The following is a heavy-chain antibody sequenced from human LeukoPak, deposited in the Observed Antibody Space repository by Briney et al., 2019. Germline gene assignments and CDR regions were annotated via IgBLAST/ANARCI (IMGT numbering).Heavy chain of an antibody. J-gene: IGHJ4*02. Sequence: ASVKVSCKASGYTFTSYGISWVRQAPGQGLEWMGWISAYNGNTNYAQKLQGRVAMTTDTSTSTAYMKLRSLRSDDTAVYYCARDHIAVAGPGVDYWGQGTLVTVSS. CDR1: GYTFTSYG. D-gene: IGHD6-19*01. CDR2: ISAYNGNT. CDR3: ARDHIAVAGPGVDY. V-gene: IGHV1-18*04.